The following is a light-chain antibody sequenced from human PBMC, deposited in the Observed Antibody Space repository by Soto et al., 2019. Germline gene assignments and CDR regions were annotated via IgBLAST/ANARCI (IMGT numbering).Light chain of an antibody. Sequence: QAVVTQEPSLTVSPGGTVTLTCASSSGPVTSGYYPHWFQQKPGQAPRPLISSTSIRHSWTPSRFSGSLLGGQAALTVSGVQPEDEADYYCLLYDGGALVFGGGTQLTVL. CDR1: SGPVTSGYY. CDR2: STS. J-gene: IGLJ7*01. CDR3: LLYDGGALV. V-gene: IGLV7-43*01.